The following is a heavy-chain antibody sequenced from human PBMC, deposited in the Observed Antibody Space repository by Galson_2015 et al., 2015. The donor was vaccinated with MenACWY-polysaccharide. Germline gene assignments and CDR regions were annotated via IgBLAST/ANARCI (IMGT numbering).Heavy chain of an antibody. CDR2: ISWNSGSI. J-gene: IGHJ1*01. D-gene: IGHD3-22*01. CDR1: GFTFDDYA. Sequence: SLRLSCAASGFTFDDYAMHWVRQAPGKGLEWVSGISWNSGSIGYADSVKGRFTISRDNAKNSLYLQMNSLRAEDTALYYCATYGYYYDSSGYQLLPAEYFQHWGQGTLVTVSS. CDR3: ATYGYYYDSSGYQLLPAEYFQH. V-gene: IGHV3-9*01.